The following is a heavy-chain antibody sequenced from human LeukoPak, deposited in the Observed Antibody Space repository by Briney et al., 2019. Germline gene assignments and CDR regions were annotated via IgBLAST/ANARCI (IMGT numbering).Heavy chain of an antibody. V-gene: IGHV4-59*01. CDR1: GGSISSYY. J-gene: IGHJ3*02. D-gene: IGHD2-8*01. CDR3: AREGLIWGAFDI. Sequence: SETLSLTCSVSGGSISSYYWSWIRQPPGKGLEWIGYIYYSGSTNYNPSLKSRVTISVDTSKNQFSLKLSSVTAADTAVYYCAREGLIWGAFDIWGQGTMVTVSS. CDR2: IYYSGST.